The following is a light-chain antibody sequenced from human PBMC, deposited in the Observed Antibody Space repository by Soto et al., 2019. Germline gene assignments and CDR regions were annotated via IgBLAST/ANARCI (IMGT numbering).Light chain of an antibody. V-gene: IGKV3-11*01. CDR2: DTT. J-gene: IGKJ5*01. CDR1: QSVSTY. Sequence: VLTQSPVTLSLSPGDRATLSCRASQSVSTYLAWYRQVPGQPPRLLIYDTTNRAAGIPPRFSGSRSGTDFTLTISSVEPEDFALYYCHQRNTFGQGIRLEIK. CDR3: HQRNT.